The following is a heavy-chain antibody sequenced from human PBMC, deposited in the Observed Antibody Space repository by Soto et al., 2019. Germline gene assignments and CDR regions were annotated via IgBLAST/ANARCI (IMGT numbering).Heavy chain of an antibody. CDR3: ARDYGGKPHYYYYGRDV. D-gene: IGHD4-17*01. CDR2: ISYDGSNK. CDR1: GFTFSSYA. V-gene: IGHV3-30-3*01. Sequence: QVQLVESGGGVVQPGRSLRLSCAASGFTFSSYAMHWVRQAPGKGLEWVAVISYDGSNKYYADSVKGRFTISRDNSKNTLYLQMNSLRAEDTAVYYCARDYGGKPHYYYYGRDVWGQGTTVTVSS. J-gene: IGHJ6*02.